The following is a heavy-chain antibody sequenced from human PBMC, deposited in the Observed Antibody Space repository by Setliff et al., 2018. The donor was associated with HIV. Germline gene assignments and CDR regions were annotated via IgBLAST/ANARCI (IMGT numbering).Heavy chain of an antibody. CDR2: INQDGSEK. D-gene: IGHD3-22*01. J-gene: IGHJ4*02. CDR3: VRGSGYYYFDN. V-gene: IGHV3-7*01. CDR1: GFTFTSYW. Sequence: GSLRLSCAASGFTFTSYWMIWVRRAPGKGLEWVANINQDGSEKNYVDSVKGRFTISRDNAKNSLYLQMDSLRVEDTTVYYCVRGSGYYYFDNWGQGALVTVSS.